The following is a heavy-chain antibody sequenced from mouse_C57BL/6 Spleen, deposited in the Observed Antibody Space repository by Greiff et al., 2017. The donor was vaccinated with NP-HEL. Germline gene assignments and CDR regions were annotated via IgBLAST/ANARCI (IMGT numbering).Heavy chain of an antibody. CDR3: AREGYDYYDYAMDY. CDR2: ISYDGSN. D-gene: IGHD1-1*01. V-gene: IGHV3-6*01. J-gene: IGHJ4*01. Sequence: VQLKESGPGLVKPSQSLSLTCSVTGYSITSGYYWNWIRQFPGNKLEWMGYISYDGSNNYNPSLKNRISITRDTSKNQFFLKLNSVTTEDTATYYCAREGYDYYDYAMDYWGQGTSVTVSS. CDR1: GYSITSGYY.